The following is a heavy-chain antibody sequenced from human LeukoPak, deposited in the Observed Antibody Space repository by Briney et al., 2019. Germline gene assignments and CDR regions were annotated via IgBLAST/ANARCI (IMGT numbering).Heavy chain of an antibody. J-gene: IGHJ6*03. D-gene: IGHD3-16*01. CDR3: ARDTLGDGDYYYYYYMDV. CDR2: IYHRGST. Sequence: TSETLSLTCAVSGYSISSNYYWGWIRQPPGKGLEWIGNIYHRGSTYYNPSLKSRVTISVDTSKNQFSLKLSSVTAADTAVYYCARDTLGDGDYYYYYYMDVWGKGTTVTVSS. CDR1: GYSISSNYY. V-gene: IGHV4-38-2*02.